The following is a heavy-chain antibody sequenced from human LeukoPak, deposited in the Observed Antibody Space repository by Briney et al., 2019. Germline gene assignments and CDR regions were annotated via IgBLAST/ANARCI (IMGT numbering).Heavy chain of an antibody. CDR2: SYTGGST. CDR3: ARNLYYYDSSNYFYY. Sequence: PGGSLRLSCAASGFTVSINYMSWVRQAPGKGLEWVSVSYTGGSTYYADSVKGRFTISRDNSKNTLYLQMNSLRAEDTAVYYCARNLYYYDSSNYFYYWGQGTLVTVSS. V-gene: IGHV3-53*01. J-gene: IGHJ4*02. CDR1: GFTVSINY. D-gene: IGHD3-22*01.